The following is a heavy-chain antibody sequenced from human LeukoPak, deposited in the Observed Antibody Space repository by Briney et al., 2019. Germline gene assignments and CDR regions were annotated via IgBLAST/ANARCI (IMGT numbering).Heavy chain of an antibody. J-gene: IGHJ5*02. CDR1: GFTFSSYS. D-gene: IGHD6-19*01. CDR2: ISSSSSYI. V-gene: IGHV3-21*01. Sequence: SGGSLRLSCAASGFTFSSYSMNWVRQAPGKGLEWVSSISSSSSYIYYADSVKGRFTISRDNAKNSLYLQMNSLRAEDTAVYYCAGIRGGWYGNWFDPWGQGTLVTVSS. CDR3: AGIRGGWYGNWFDP.